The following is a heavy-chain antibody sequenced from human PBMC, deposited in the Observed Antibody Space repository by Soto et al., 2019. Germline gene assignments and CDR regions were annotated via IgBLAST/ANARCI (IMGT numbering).Heavy chain of an antibody. Sequence: LSVTCAVYGGSFSGYYWSWIRQPPGKGLEWIGEINHSGSTNYNPSLKSRVTISVDTSKNQFSLKLSSVTAADTAVYYCARGSGNWFDPWGQGTLVTVSS. J-gene: IGHJ5*02. V-gene: IGHV4-34*01. D-gene: IGHD3-10*01. CDR2: INHSGST. CDR1: GGSFSGYY. CDR3: ARGSGNWFDP.